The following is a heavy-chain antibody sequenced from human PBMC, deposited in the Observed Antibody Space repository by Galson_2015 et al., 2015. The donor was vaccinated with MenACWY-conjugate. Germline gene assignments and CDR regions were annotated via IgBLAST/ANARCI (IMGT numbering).Heavy chain of an antibody. Sequence: IGSIYYSGGTYYNPSLKSRVTISVDTSKNQFSLKLSSVTAADTAVYYCARDPVITFGGANYLFDNWGQGTLVTVSS. J-gene: IGHJ5*02. CDR2: IYYSGGT. V-gene: IGHV4-39*07. CDR3: ARDPVITFGGANYLFDN. D-gene: IGHD3-16*01.